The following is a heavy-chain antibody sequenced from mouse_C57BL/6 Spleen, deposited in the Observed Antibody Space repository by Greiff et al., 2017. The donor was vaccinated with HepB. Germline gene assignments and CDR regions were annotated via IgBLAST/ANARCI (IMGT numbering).Heavy chain of an antibody. D-gene: IGHD2-5*01. CDR3: ARHDEYSNLGFAY. J-gene: IGHJ3*01. V-gene: IGHV2-6-1*01. CDR2: IWSDGST. CDR1: GFSLTSYG. Sequence: QVQLKQSGPGLVAPSQSLSITCTVSGFSLTSYGVHWVRQPPGKGLEWLVVIWSDGSTTYNSALKSRLSISKDNSKSQVFLKMNSLQTDDTAMYYCARHDEYSNLGFAYWGQGTLVTVSA.